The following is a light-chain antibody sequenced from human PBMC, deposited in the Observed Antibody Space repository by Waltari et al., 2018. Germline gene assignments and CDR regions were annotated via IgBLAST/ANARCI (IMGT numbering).Light chain of an antibody. V-gene: IGKV1-5*03. CDR1: QSFLDW. Sequence: DIQMTQSPSTLSASVGDRVTITCRANQSFLDWLAWYQQKPGKAPKLLIYKTSSLKSGVPSRFSGSASGTEFTLTISSLQPDDFATYYCQRYESYPFTFGGGTKVEIK. J-gene: IGKJ4*01. CDR3: QRYESYPFT. CDR2: KTS.